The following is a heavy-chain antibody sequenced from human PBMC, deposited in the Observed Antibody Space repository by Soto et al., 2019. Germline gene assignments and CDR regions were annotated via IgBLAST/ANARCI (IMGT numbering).Heavy chain of an antibody. V-gene: IGHV3-30*18. CDR2: MSFDGSNE. D-gene: IGHD2-15*01. Sequence: QVHLVESGGGVVQPGRSLRLSCAASGFTFSNYGMHWVRQAPGKGLEWPAVMSFDGSNEYYADSVQGRLTISRDNSKNTLYLQMNSLRTEDTAVYHCAKDAAVAFDIWGQGTMVTVSS. CDR3: AKDAAVAFDI. CDR1: GFTFSNYG. J-gene: IGHJ3*02.